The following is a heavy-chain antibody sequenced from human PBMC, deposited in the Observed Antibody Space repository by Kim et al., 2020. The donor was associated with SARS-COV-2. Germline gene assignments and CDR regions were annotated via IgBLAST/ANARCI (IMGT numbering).Heavy chain of an antibody. CDR3: LNGPAI. J-gene: IGHJ4*02. Sequence: GGSLRLSCAGSGFASNNYWMHWVRQAPGKGLVWVSRINIDGSMINYADSVKGRFTVSRDNAKNTLYLQMNSLRADDTGVYYCLNGPAIGGQGMLVTVSS. CDR2: INIDGSMI. D-gene: IGHD2-2*01. V-gene: IGHV3-74*01. CDR1: GFASNNYW.